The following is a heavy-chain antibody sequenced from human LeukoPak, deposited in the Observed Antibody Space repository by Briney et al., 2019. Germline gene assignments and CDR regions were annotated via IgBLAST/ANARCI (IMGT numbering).Heavy chain of an antibody. CDR3: ARGGHCSGGRCSGIIGIDS. Sequence: PGMSLRLSCAASGFIFSSYSMHWVRQAPGKGLEWVAVIWYDGSNKYYVDSVKGRFTISRDNSKNTLYLQMNSLRAEDTAVYYCARGGHCSGGRCSGIIGIDSWGQGTLVTVSS. J-gene: IGHJ4*02. CDR1: GFIFSSYS. D-gene: IGHD2-15*01. CDR2: IWYDGSNK. V-gene: IGHV3-33*01.